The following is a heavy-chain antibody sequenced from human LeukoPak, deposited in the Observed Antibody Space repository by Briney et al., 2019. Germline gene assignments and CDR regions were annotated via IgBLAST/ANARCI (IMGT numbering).Heavy chain of an antibody. D-gene: IGHD4-17*01. CDR3: ANCGDLYGMDV. CDR1: GFTFSSYS. J-gene: IGHJ6*02. Sequence: GGSLRLSCAASGFTFSSYSMNWVRQAPGKGLEWVSSISSSSSYIYYADSVKGRFTISRDNAKNSLYLQMNSLRAEDTAVYYCANCGDLYGMDVWGQGTTVTVSS. CDR2: ISSSSSYI. V-gene: IGHV3-21*01.